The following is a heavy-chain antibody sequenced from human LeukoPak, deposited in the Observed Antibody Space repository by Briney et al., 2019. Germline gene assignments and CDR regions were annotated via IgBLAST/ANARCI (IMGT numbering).Heavy chain of an antibody. CDR1: GGSISSGSYY. Sequence: SETLSLTCTVSGGSISSGSYYWSWIRQPAGKGLEWIGYIYYSGSTNYNPSLKSRVTISVDTSKNQFSLKLSSVTAADTAVYYCARDSDYYDSSGYYSNWFDPWDQGTLVTVSS. CDR2: IYYSGST. D-gene: IGHD3-22*01. J-gene: IGHJ5*02. V-gene: IGHV4-61*10. CDR3: ARDSDYYDSSGYYSNWFDP.